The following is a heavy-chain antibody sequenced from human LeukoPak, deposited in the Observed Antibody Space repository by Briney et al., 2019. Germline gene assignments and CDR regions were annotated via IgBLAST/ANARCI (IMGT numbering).Heavy chain of an antibody. CDR1: GVSISSYY. Sequence: SKSLSLTCTVSGVSISSYYRNWIRQPPGKGLEWIGYIYTSESTNYTPSLKSRVTISADTTNKQFSLNLSTVTAADTAVYYCAGGNYYYYYIDVWGKGTTVTVSS. V-gene: IGHV4-4*09. J-gene: IGHJ6*03. D-gene: IGHD3-3*01. CDR2: IYTSEST. CDR3: AGGNYYYYYIDV.